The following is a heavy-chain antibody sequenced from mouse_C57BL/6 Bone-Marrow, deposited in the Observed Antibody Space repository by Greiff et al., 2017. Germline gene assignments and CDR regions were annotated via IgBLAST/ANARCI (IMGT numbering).Heavy chain of an antibody. D-gene: IGHD3-3*01. CDR2: IYPRSGNT. Sequence: QVQLQQSGAELARPGASVKLSCKASGYTFTSYDISWVKQRTGQGLEWIGEIYPRSGNTYYNEKFKGKATLTADKSSSTAYMELRSLTSEDSAVYFCARWGDVWYFDVWGTGTTVTVSS. CDR1: GYTFTSYD. CDR3: ARWGDVWYFDV. J-gene: IGHJ1*03. V-gene: IGHV1-81*01.